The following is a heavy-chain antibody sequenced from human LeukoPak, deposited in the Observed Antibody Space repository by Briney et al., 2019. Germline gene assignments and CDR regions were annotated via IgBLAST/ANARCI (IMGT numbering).Heavy chain of an antibody. CDR1: GYSFTSYW. V-gene: IGHV5-51*01. D-gene: IGHD3-22*01. CDR3: AIHGIDYYDSSGFDY. J-gene: IGHJ4*02. Sequence: GESLKISCKGSGYSFTSYWIGWVRQMPGKGLEWMGIIYPGDSDTRYSPSFQGQVTISADKSISTAYLQWSSLKASDTAMYYCAIHGIDYYDSSGFDYWGQGTLVTVSS. CDR2: IYPGDSDT.